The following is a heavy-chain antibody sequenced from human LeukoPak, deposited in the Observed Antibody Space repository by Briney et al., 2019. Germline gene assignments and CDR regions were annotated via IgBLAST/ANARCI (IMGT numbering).Heavy chain of an antibody. V-gene: IGHV1-2*02. CDR3: ASGREYCSSTSCWGYYMDV. Sequence: ASVKVSCKASGYIFTGYYIHWVRQAPGQGLELMGWINPNSGGTNYAQKFQGRVTMTRDTSISTAYMELSRLRSDDTAVYYCASGREYCSSTSCWGYYMDVWGKGTTVTISS. CDR1: GYIFTGYY. D-gene: IGHD2-2*01. J-gene: IGHJ6*03. CDR2: INPNSGGT.